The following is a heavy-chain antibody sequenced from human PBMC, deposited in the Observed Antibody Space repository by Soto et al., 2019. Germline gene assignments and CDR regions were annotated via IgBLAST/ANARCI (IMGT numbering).Heavy chain of an antibody. CDR1: GASVTSPEHY. Sequence: SETLSLTCSVSGASVTSPEHYWTWIRQSPGKGLEWIGYIYYGGSTVYNPSLKGRSTVSVDTSKNQFSLNLNSVTAADTAVYFCTRGGQCSGGTCYRNWFDPWGQGTPVTVSS. V-gene: IGHV4-30-4*01. CDR2: IYYGGST. J-gene: IGHJ5*02. CDR3: TRGGQCSGGTCYRNWFDP. D-gene: IGHD2-15*01.